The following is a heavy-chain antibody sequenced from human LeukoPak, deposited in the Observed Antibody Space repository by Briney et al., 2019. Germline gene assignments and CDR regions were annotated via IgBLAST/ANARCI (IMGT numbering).Heavy chain of an antibody. V-gene: IGHV3-23*01. CDR3: AKGGYYDFTLYYYYYYGMDV. CDR2: ISGSGGST. J-gene: IGHJ6*02. CDR1: GFTFSSYA. D-gene: IGHD3-3*01. Sequence: PGGSLRLSCAASGFTFSSYAMSWVRQAPGKGLEWVSAISGSGGSTYYADSVKGRFTISRDNSKNTLYLQMNSLRAEDTAVYYCAKGGYYDFTLYYYYYYGMDVRGQGTTVTVSS.